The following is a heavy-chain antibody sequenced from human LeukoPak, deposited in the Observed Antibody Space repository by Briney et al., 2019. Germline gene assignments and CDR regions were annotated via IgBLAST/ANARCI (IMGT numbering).Heavy chain of an antibody. V-gene: IGHV4-38-2*02. D-gene: IGHD6-6*01. CDR3: ARDGYSSSSLGAFDI. Sequence: SETLSLTCTVSGGSISSGYYWGWIRQPPGKGLEWIGTIYHSGSTFYNPSLKSRVTISVDTSKNQFSLKLSSVTAADTAVYYCARDGYSSSSLGAFDIWGQGTMVTVSS. J-gene: IGHJ3*02. CDR1: GGSISSGYY. CDR2: IYHSGST.